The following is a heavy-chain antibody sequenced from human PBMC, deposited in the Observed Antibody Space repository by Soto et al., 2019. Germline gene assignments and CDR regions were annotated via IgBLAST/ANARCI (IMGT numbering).Heavy chain of an antibody. CDR2: INPNSGGT. J-gene: IGHJ4*02. CDR1: GYTFTGYY. CDR3: AKDRTPLFDY. V-gene: IGHV1-2*02. Sequence: GASVKVSCKASGYTFTGYYMHWVRQAPGQGLEWMGWINPNSGGTNYADSVKGRFTISRDNSKNTLYLQMNSLRAEDTAVYYCAKDRTPLFDYWGQGTLVTVSS.